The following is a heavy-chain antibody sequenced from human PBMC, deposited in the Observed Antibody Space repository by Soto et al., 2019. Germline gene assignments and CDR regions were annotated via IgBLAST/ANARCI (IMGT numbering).Heavy chain of an antibody. CDR3: ATSSPAFDY. V-gene: IGHV1-18*01. CDR2: ITPDKGKT. CDR1: GYTFTNYG. Sequence: ASVKVSCKTSGYTFTNYGISWVRQAPGQGLEWMGWITPDKGKTNYAQKFQGRVTMTTDTSTSTAYMELRSLRSDDTAMYYCATSSPAFDYWGQGTLVTVSS. J-gene: IGHJ4*02.